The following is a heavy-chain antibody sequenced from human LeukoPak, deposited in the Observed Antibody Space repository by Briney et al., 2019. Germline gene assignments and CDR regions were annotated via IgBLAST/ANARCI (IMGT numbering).Heavy chain of an antibody. D-gene: IGHD2-8*01. CDR2: INHSGST. CDR3: ARDRNYCTNGVCRLYNWFDP. Sequence: SETLSLTCAVYGGSFSGYYWSWIRQPPGKGLEWIGEINHSGSTNYNPSLKSRVTISVDTSKNQFSLKLSSVTAADTAVYYCARDRNYCTNGVCRLYNWFDPWGQGTLVTVSS. J-gene: IGHJ5*02. V-gene: IGHV4-34*01. CDR1: GGSFSGYY.